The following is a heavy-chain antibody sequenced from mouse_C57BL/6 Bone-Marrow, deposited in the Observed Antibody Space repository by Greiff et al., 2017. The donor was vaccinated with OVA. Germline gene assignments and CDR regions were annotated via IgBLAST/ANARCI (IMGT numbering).Heavy chain of an antibody. V-gene: IGHV1-63*01. J-gene: IGHJ4*01. Sequence: QVQLQQSGAELVRPGTSVKMSCKASGYTFTNYWIGWVKQRPGHGLEWIGDIYPGGGYTNYNEKFKGKATLTADKSSTTAYMQFSILTSEDSAIYYCARSVYYDYDEGYAMDYWGQGTSVTVSS. CDR1: GYTFTNYW. CDR2: IYPGGGYT. CDR3: ARSVYYDYDEGYAMDY. D-gene: IGHD2-4*01.